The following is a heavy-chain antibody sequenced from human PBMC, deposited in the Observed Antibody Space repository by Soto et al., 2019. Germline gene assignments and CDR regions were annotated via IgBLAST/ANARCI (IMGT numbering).Heavy chain of an antibody. D-gene: IGHD2-2*01. CDR3: AKGRGYCSSTSCYVGSDY. V-gene: IGHV3-23*01. Sequence: EVQLLESGGGLVQPGGSLRLSCAASGFTFSSYAMSWVRQAPGKGLEWVSAISGSGGSTSYADSVKGRFTISRDNSKNTLYLQMNSLRAEDTAVYYCAKGRGYCSSTSCYVGSDYWGQGTLVTVSS. CDR1: GFTFSSYA. J-gene: IGHJ4*02. CDR2: ISGSGGST.